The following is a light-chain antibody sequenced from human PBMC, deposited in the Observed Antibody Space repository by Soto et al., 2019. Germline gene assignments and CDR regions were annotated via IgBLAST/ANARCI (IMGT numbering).Light chain of an antibody. CDR2: GAS. J-gene: IGKJ4*01. V-gene: IGKV3-15*01. CDR1: QNVRSY. Sequence: EIVMTQSPATLSVSPGGRATLSFRASQNVRSYLAWYQQKPGQAPSVLIYGASTRATGIPARFSGSGSGTDFTLTISSLEPEDCAIYYCQQYYTWPITFGGGTKVDIK. CDR3: QQYYTWPIT.